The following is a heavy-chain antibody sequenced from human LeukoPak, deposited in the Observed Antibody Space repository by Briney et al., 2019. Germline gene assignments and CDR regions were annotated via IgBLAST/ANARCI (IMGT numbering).Heavy chain of an antibody. CDR3: AKNSKNLGGYSYGPMAFDI. J-gene: IGHJ3*02. CDR2: ISGSGGGT. Sequence: GGSLRLSCAASGFTFSSYAMSWVRQAPGKGLEWVSGISGSGGGTYYADSVKGRFTISRDNSKNTLYLQMNSLRAEDTAVYYCAKNSKNLGGYSYGPMAFDIWGQGTMVTVSS. V-gene: IGHV3-23*01. CDR1: GFTFSSYA. D-gene: IGHD5-18*01.